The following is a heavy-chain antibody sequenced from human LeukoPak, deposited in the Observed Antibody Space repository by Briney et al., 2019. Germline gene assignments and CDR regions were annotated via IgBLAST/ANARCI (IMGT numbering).Heavy chain of an antibody. CDR3: ARARGYIPYDYVWGSYPTALFDY. CDR1: GGSFSGYY. CDR2: INHSGST. J-gene: IGHJ4*02. D-gene: IGHD3-16*01. V-gene: IGHV4-34*01. Sequence: SETLSLTCAVYGGSFSGYYWSWIRQPPGKGLEWIGEINHSGSTNYNPSLKSRVTISVDTSKNQFSLKLSSVTAADTAVYYCARARGYIPYDYVWGSYPTALFDYWGQGTLVTVSS.